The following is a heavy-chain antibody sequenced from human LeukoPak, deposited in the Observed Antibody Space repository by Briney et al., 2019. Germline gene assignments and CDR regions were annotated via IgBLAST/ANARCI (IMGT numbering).Heavy chain of an antibody. CDR3: ARDGSPSYYGSGNYNY. J-gene: IGHJ4*02. CDR2: ISSSGNTI. D-gene: IGHD3-10*01. Sequence: GGSLRLSCAASGFTFSSYEMNWVRQAPGKGLEWVSYISSSGNTIYYADSVKGRFTISRDNAKNSLYLQMNSLGAEDTAVYYCARDGSPSYYGSGNYNYWGQGTLVTVSS. V-gene: IGHV3-48*03. CDR1: GFTFSSYE.